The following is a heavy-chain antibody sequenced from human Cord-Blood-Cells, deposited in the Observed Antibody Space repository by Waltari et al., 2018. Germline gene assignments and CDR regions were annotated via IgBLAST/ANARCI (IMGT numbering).Heavy chain of an antibody. D-gene: IGHD2-8*01. CDR2: IYHSGGT. J-gene: IGHJ3*02. V-gene: IGHV4-30-2*01. CDR3: ARGQALIGDAFDI. CDR1: GGSISSGGYS. Sequence: QLQLQESGSGLVKPSQTLSLTCAVSGGSISSGGYSWSWIRQPPGKGLEWIGYIYHSGGTYYNPSLKSRVTISVDRSKNQFSLNLSAVTAADTAVYYCARGQALIGDAFDIWGQGTMVTVSS.